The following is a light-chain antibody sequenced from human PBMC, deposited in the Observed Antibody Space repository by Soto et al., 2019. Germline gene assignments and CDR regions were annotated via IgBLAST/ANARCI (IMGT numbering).Light chain of an antibody. CDR3: SSDTSSSSLKWV. V-gene: IGLV2-14*01. CDR2: EVS. J-gene: IGLJ3*02. CDR1: GSDVGGYNY. Sequence: QSVLTQPASVSGSPGQSITISCTGTGSDVGGYNYVSWYQQHPGKAPKLMIYEVSNRPSGVSNRFSGSKSGNTASLTISGLQAEDEADYYCSSDTSSSSLKWVFGGGTKLTVL.